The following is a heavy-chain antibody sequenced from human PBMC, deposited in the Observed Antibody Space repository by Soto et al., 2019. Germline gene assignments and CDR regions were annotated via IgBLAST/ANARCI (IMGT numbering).Heavy chain of an antibody. V-gene: IGHV3-7*01. CDR3: ARDVTTPDYYYYMDV. CDR2: IKQDGSEK. CDR1: GFTFSSYW. J-gene: IGHJ6*03. Sequence: GGSLRLSCAASGFTFSSYWMSWVRQAPGKGLEWVANIKQDGSEKYYVDSVKGRFTISRDNAKNSLYLQMNSLRAEDTAVYYCARDVTTPDYYYYMDVWGKGTTVTVSS. D-gene: IGHD3-22*01.